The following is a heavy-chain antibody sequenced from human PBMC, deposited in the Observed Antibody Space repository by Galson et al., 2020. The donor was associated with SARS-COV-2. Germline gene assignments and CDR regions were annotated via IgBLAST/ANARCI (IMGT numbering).Heavy chain of an antibody. CDR1: AGFISSTSYY. J-gene: IGHJ4*01. CDR2: IYFNGNT. V-gene: IGHV4-39*07. D-gene: IGHD4-4*01. CDR3: ARKTSTYDY. Sequence: ASETLSLTCTVSAGFISSTSYYWGWIRQPPGKGLEWIGSIYFNGNTFHNPSLKSRVTFSIATSKNQFSLRLSSVTAADTAVYFCARKTSTYDYWGRGILVTVSS.